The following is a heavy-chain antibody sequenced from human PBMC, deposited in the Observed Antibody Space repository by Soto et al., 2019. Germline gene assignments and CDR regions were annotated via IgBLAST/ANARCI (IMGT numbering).Heavy chain of an antibody. Sequence: GGSLRLSCVASGCTFSSYALNCVRQAPGRGLEWVSAISGSGGNTYYADYVNGRFTISRDNSKNTLFLQMNSLIADDAALYPCAKPPKVIRTSFDYWGQGSLVTVSS. CDR1: GCTFSSYA. CDR3: AKPPKVIRTSFDY. J-gene: IGHJ4*02. CDR2: ISGSGGNT. D-gene: IGHD3-22*01. V-gene: IGHV3-23*01.